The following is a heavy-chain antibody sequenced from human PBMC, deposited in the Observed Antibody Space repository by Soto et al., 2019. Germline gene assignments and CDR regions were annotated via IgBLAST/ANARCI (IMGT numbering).Heavy chain of an antibody. Sequence: QLQLQESGSGLVKPSQTLSLTCAVSGGSISSGGYSWSWIRQPPGQGLEWIGYIYHSGSTYYNPSLKSRVTISVDRSKNQFSLKLSSVTAADTAVYYCARGSGYYDSSGYYYLNDAFDIWGQGTMVTVSS. CDR3: ARGSGYYDSSGYYYLNDAFDI. V-gene: IGHV4-30-2*01. J-gene: IGHJ3*02. D-gene: IGHD3-22*01. CDR1: GGSISSGGYS. CDR2: IYHSGST.